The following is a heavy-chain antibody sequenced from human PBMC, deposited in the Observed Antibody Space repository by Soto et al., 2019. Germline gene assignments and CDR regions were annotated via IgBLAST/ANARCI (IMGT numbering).Heavy chain of an antibody. CDR2: INHSGST. D-gene: IGHD2-8*02. CDR1: GGSCSGYY. V-gene: IGHV4-34*01. Sequence: SETLSLTCAVYGGSCSGYYFTWIRQPPGTGLEWIGEINHSGSTNYNPSLKSRVTISVDTSKNQFSLKLTSVTAADTAVYYCARDKITGLFDYWGQGTLVTVS. J-gene: IGHJ4*02. CDR3: ARDKITGLFDY.